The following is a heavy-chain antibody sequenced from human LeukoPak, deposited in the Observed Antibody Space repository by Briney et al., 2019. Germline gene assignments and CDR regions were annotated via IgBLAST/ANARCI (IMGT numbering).Heavy chain of an antibody. CDR2: IYTSGST. Sequence: SETLSLTCTVSGGSISSGSYYWSWIRQPAGKGLEWIGRIYTSGSTNYNPSLKSRVTISVDTSRNQFPLKLSSVTAADTAVYHCASPPAGYSSSWYGNWGQGTLVTVSS. V-gene: IGHV4-61*02. J-gene: IGHJ4*02. CDR3: ASPPAGYSSSWYGN. CDR1: GGSISSGSYY. D-gene: IGHD6-13*01.